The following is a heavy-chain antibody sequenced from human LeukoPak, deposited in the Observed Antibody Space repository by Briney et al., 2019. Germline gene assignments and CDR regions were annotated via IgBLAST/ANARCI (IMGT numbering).Heavy chain of an antibody. V-gene: IGHV5-51*01. CDR2: IYPGDSDT. D-gene: IGHD2-2*01. CDR1: GGTFSSYA. CDR3: ARYCSSTSCYSLLPYGFDY. Sequence: KVSCKASGGTFSSYAISWVRQMPGKGLEWMGIIYPGDSDTRYSPSFQGQVTISADKSISTAYLQWSSLKASDTAMYYCARYCSSTSCYSLLPYGFDYWGQGTLVTVSS. J-gene: IGHJ4*02.